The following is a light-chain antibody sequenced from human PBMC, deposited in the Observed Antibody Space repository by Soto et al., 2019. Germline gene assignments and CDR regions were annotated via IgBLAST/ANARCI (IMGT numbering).Light chain of an antibody. CDR3: QQYSSSTT. J-gene: IGKJ1*01. V-gene: IGKV1-5*01. CDR2: GAS. Sequence: GDRVTITCRASQSISSWLAWYQQKPGKPPKLLIYGASSLAAGVPSRFSGSGSGTDFTLTISSLQPDDFASYYCQQYSSSTTFGQGTKVDIK. CDR1: QSISSW.